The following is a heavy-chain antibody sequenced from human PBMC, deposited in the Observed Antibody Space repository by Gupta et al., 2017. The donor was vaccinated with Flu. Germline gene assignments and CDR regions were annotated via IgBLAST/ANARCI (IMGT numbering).Heavy chain of an antibody. Sequence: QVQLVESGGGVVQPGRSLRLSCAASGFTFSSYGMHWVRQAPGKGLEWVAVISYDGSNKYYADSVKGRFTISRDNSKNTLYLQMNSLRAEDTAVYYCAKEGGDYYDSSGYSFDYWGQGTLVTVSS. V-gene: IGHV3-30*18. J-gene: IGHJ4*02. CDR1: GFTFSSYG. CDR3: AKEGGDYYDSSGYSFDY. D-gene: IGHD3-22*01. CDR2: ISYDGSNK.